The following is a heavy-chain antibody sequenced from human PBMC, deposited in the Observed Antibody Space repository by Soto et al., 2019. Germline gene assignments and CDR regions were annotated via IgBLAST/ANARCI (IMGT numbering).Heavy chain of an antibody. Sequence: GGSLRLSCAASGFTFSGFGMHWVRQAPGKGLEWVAIIWYDGSDRYYADSVKGRFTISRDNSKNTLYLQMNSLRAEDTAVYHCAFGNLSYYFDFWGQGTPVTVSS. CDR1: GFTFSGFG. CDR2: IWYDGSDR. D-gene: IGHD3-16*01. CDR3: AFGNLSYYFDF. V-gene: IGHV3-33*01. J-gene: IGHJ4*02.